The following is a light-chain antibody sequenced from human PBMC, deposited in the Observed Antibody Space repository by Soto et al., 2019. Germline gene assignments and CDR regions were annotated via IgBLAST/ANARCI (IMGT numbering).Light chain of an antibody. CDR1: SSNIGNNY. CDR3: ATWDRSLSVGV. V-gene: IGLV1-51*01. CDR2: DND. Sequence: QSVLTQPPSVSAAPGQTVTISCSGSSSNIGNNYVFWYQQLPGTAPKLLIYDNDTRPSGIPDRFSGSKSGTSATLGITGLQTGDEADYYCATWDRSLSVGVFGGGTKVTVL. J-gene: IGLJ2*01.